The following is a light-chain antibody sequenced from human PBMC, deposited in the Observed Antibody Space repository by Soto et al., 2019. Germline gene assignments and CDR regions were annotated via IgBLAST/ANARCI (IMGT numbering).Light chain of an antibody. CDR1: ESFSSN. J-gene: IGKJ2*01. V-gene: IGKV3-15*01. Sequence: EIVLTQSPATLSVSRGDRATLSCRVSESFSSNVAWYQQKPGQTPRLLIYGASTRATGVPPRFSGSRSGTEFTLTISSLQSEDFAVYYCQQYFNWPPYTFGQGTKVDI. CDR2: GAS. CDR3: QQYFNWPPYT.